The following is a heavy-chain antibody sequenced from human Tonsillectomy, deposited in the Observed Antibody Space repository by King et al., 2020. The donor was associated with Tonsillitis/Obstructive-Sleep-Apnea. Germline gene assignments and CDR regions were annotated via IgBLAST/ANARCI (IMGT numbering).Heavy chain of an antibody. CDR3: ARDSMNHSFDSSDSSGYSPFHY. Sequence: VQLVESGAEVKKPGASVKVSCKASGYTFTSYGISWVRQAPGQGLEWMGWISAYNGNTNSAQKLQGRVTMTTDTSTSTAYLDLRSLRSDDTAVYYCARDSMNHSFDSSDSSGYSPFHYWAREPWSPSPQ. CDR2: ISAYNGNT. V-gene: IGHV1-18*01. J-gene: IGHJ4*02. CDR1: GYTFTSYG. D-gene: IGHD3-22*01.